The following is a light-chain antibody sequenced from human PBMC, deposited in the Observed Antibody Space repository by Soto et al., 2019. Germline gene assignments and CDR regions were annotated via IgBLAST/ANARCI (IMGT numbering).Light chain of an antibody. CDR3: QKSYSTPRT. CDR1: ENIAKY. CDR2: GAS. V-gene: IGKV1-39*01. J-gene: IGKJ1*01. Sequence: DIQMTQSPSSLSASGGDRVTITCRASENIAKYLNWYQQKQGKAPKILIYGASSLQSGVPSRFSGSGSGTDFSLTISSLQPEDFATYYCQKSYSTPRTFGQGTKVDI.